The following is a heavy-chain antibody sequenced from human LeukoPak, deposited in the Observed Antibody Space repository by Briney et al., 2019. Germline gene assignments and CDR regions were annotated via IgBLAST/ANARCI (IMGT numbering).Heavy chain of an antibody. Sequence: PSETLSLTCTVSGGSITSYYWSWIRQPAGKGLEWIGRIYSTGTTNYNPSLKSRVTISVDTSKNQFSLKLSSVTAADTAVYYCARYSNSNWFDPWGQGTLVTVSS. CDR1: GGSITSYY. D-gene: IGHD4-11*01. CDR2: IYSTGTT. CDR3: ARYSNSNWFDP. V-gene: IGHV4-4*07. J-gene: IGHJ5*02.